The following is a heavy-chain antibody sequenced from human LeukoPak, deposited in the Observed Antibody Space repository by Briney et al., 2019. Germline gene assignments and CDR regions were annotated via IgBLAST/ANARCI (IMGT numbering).Heavy chain of an antibody. D-gene: IGHD5-24*01. Sequence: GGTLRLSCAASGFTFSSYAMHWVRQAPGKGLEWVAVISFDGGNKYYADAVKGRFTVSRDNSKNTLYLQMNSLRAEDTAVYYCARDSGRALNYYYYMDVWGKGTTVTVSS. CDR2: ISFDGGNK. CDR3: ARDSGRALNYYYYMDV. V-gene: IGHV3-30*04. CDR1: GFTFSSYA. J-gene: IGHJ6*03.